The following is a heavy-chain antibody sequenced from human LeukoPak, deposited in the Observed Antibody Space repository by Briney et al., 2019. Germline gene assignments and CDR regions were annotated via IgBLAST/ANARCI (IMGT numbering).Heavy chain of an antibody. Sequence: ASVKVSCKASGYTFTGYYMHWVRQAPGQGLEWMGWINPNSGGTNYAQKFQGRVTMTSDTSISTAYMELSRLRSDDTAVYYCARGPYYYGSGSYYLGPNFDYWGQGTLVTVSS. CDR1: GYTFTGYY. J-gene: IGHJ4*02. CDR3: ARGPYYYGSGSYYLGPNFDY. CDR2: INPNSGGT. D-gene: IGHD3-10*01. V-gene: IGHV1-2*02.